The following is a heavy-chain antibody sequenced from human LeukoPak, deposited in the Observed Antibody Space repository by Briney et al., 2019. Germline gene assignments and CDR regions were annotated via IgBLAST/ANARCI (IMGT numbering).Heavy chain of an antibody. V-gene: IGHV1-18*01. J-gene: IGHJ4*02. CDR2: ISAYNGNT. CDR1: GYTFTSYG. D-gene: IGHD2-15*01. Sequence: ASVKVSCKASGYTFTSYGISWVRQAPGQGLEWMGWISAYNGNTNYAQKLQGRVTMTTDTSTSTAYMELRSLRSDDTAVYYCARDLGYCSGGSCYTGGTFDYWGQGTLVTVSS. CDR3: ARDLGYCSGGSCYTGGTFDY.